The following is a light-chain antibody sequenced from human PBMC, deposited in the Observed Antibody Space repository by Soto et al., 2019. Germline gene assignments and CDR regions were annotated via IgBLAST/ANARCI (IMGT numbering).Light chain of an antibody. CDR2: DAT. Sequence: DIQMTQSPSSLSASVGDRVTITCQARQDIKNYLNWYQQKPGKAQKLLIYDATNLKTGDPSRFSGSRSGTDFTSTISSLQPEDIATYYCQHYDHLPPLSFGGGTKVEIK. J-gene: IGKJ4*01. CDR3: QHYDHLPPLS. V-gene: IGKV1-33*01. CDR1: QDIKNY.